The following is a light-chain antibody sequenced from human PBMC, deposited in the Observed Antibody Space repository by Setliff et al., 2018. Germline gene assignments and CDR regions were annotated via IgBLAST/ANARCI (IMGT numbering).Light chain of an antibody. Sequence: SYELTQPPSVSVAPGKTARITCGGNNIGTKSVHWYQQKPGQAPIVVIYYDADRPSGIPERFSGSNSGNTATLTISRVEAGDEADYYCQVWDSTNDHPAFGTGTKVTVL. J-gene: IGLJ1*01. CDR1: NIGTKS. V-gene: IGLV3-21*04. CDR2: YDA. CDR3: QVWDSTNDHPA.